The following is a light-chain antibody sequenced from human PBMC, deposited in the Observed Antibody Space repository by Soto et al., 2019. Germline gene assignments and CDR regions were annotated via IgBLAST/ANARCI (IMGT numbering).Light chain of an antibody. J-gene: IGLJ3*02. CDR1: SIDVGAYKY. CDR2: EVT. V-gene: IGLV2-8*01. CDR3: TSYVGNDIWV. Sequence: QSALTQPPSASGSPGQSVTISCTGTSIDVGAYKYVSWYQQYPGKAPKLMIDEVTKRPSGVPDRFSGSKSGNTASLTDSWLQAEDEDDYYCTSYVGNDIWVFGGGTKVTVL.